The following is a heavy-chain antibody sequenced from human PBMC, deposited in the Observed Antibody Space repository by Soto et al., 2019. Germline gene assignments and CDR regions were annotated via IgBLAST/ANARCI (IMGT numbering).Heavy chain of an antibody. J-gene: IGHJ4*02. CDR1: GGSISSYY. CDR2: IYYSGST. CDR3: ARWRTHEGANYDC. Sequence: PSETLSLTCTVSGGSISSYYWSWIRQPPGKGLEWIGYIYYSGSTNYNPSLKSRVTISVDTSKNQFSLNLTSVTAAAPAVYYCARWRTHEGANYDCWGQETLVTVSS. D-gene: IGHD2-8*01. V-gene: IGHV4-59*08.